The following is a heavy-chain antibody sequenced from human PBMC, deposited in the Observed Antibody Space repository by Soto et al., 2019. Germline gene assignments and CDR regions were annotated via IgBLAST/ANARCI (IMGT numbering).Heavy chain of an antibody. J-gene: IGHJ5*02. Sequence: SETLSLTCTVSGGSVSSGSYYWTWIRQHPGKGLEWIGYIHSSGTTYYNPSLKSRVAISVDTSKNQFSLKLSSVTAADTAVYYCAGDLIAARSTGWFDPWGQGTLVTVSS. V-gene: IGHV4-31*03. CDR2: IHSSGTT. CDR3: AGDLIAARSTGWFDP. D-gene: IGHD6-6*01. CDR1: GGSVSSGSYY.